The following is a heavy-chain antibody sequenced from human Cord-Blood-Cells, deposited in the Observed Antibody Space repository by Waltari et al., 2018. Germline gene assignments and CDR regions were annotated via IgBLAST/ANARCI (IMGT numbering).Heavy chain of an antibody. V-gene: IGHV4-4*07. D-gene: IGHD4-17*01. CDR3: ARGGTVDYGDYYWYFDL. Sequence: QVQLQESGPGLVKPSETLSLTCTVPGGSISSYYWSWIRPPAGKGLEWIGRIYTSGSTNYNPSLKSRVTMSVDTSKNQFSLKLSSVTAADTAVYYCARGGTVDYGDYYWYFDLWGRGTLVTVSS. CDR2: IYTSGST. J-gene: IGHJ2*01. CDR1: GGSISSYY.